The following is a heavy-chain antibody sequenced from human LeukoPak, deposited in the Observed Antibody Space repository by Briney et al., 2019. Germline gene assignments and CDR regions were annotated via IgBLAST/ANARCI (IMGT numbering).Heavy chain of an antibody. J-gene: IGHJ4*02. CDR3: ARDQDFGVGADY. Sequence: GGSLRLSCAASGFTFSSYWMHWVRQAPGKGLVWVSRINSDGSSTRYADSVKGRFTISRDNAKNTLYLQMNSLRAEDTAVYYCARDQDFGVGADYWGQGTLVTVSS. CDR2: INSDGSST. CDR1: GFTFSSYW. D-gene: IGHD1-26*01. V-gene: IGHV3-74*01.